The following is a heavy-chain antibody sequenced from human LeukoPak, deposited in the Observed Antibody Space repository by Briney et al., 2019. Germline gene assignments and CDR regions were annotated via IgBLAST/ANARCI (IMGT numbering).Heavy chain of an antibody. CDR2: IYYSGST. Sequence: SETLSLTCTVSGGSISTYYWSWIRQPPGKGLEWIGYIYYSGSTNYNPSLKSRVTISVDTSKNQFSLKLSSATAADTAVYYCARTGDNSYGYTYYMDVWGKGTTVTVSS. CDR1: GGSISTYY. D-gene: IGHD5-18*01. V-gene: IGHV4-59*01. J-gene: IGHJ6*03. CDR3: ARTGDNSYGYTYYMDV.